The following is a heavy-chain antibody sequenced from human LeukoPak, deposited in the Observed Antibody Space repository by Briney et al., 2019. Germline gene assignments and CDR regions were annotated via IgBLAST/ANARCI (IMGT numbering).Heavy chain of an antibody. V-gene: IGHV4-34*01. Sequence: SETLSLTCAVYGGSFSGYYWNWIRQPPGEGLEWIGEINHSGTTNYNPSLKSRVTISIDTSKNQFSLKLSSVTAADTAVYSCARRRGQGSGSYFHYYYYGMDVWGQGTTVTVSS. J-gene: IGHJ6*02. CDR1: GGSFSGYY. CDR3: ARRRGQGSGSYFHYYYYGMDV. CDR2: INHSGTT. D-gene: IGHD3-10*01.